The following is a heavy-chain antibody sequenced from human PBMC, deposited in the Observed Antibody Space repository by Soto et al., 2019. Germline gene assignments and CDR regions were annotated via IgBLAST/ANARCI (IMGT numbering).Heavy chain of an antibody. V-gene: IGHV3-7*01. Sequence: EVQLVESAGALVQPGGSLRLTCATSGFTFSNYWMTWVRQAPGKGLEWVANINKDGSQTSFVDSVKGRFTIFRDNAKSSLYLQMNSLRGDDTAKYYCVKEIAAAQWGQGTLVTVSS. CDR3: VKEIAAAQ. CDR1: GFTFSNYW. D-gene: IGHD6-25*01. J-gene: IGHJ4*02. CDR2: INKDGSQT.